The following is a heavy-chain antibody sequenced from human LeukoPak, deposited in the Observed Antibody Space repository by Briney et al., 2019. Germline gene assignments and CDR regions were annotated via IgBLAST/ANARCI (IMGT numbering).Heavy chain of an antibody. V-gene: IGHV4-30-2*01. CDR1: GGSISSGGYY. Sequence: PSETLSLTCTVSGGSISSGGYYWSWIRQPPGKGLEWIGYIYHSGSTYYNPSLKSRVTISVDRSKNQFSLKLSSVTAADTAVYYCARDGGEWWETGYYYYMDVWGKGTTVTVSS. J-gene: IGHJ6*03. CDR2: IYHSGST. D-gene: IGHD2-8*01. CDR3: ARDGGEWWETGYYYYMDV.